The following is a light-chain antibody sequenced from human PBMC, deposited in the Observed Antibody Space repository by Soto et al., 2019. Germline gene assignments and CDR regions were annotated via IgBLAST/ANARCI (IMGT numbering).Light chain of an antibody. CDR3: QQYNSYPWT. CDR1: QSISSW. CDR2: KAS. J-gene: IGKJ1*01. Sequence: IKLTPEPSTLSAYKGDTVTINCRASQSISSWLAWYQQKPGKAPKLLIYKASSLESGVPSRFSGSGSGTEFTLTISSLQPDDFATYYCQQYNSYPWTFGQGTKVDI. V-gene: IGKV1-5*03.